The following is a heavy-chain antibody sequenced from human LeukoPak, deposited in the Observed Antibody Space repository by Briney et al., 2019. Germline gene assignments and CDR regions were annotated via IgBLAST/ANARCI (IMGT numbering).Heavy chain of an antibody. CDR1: GGSFSGYY. J-gene: IGHJ5*02. CDR3: ASESLYSSGCYRNWFDP. V-gene: IGHV4-34*01. CDR2: INHSGST. D-gene: IGHD6-19*01. Sequence: SETLSLTCAVYGGSFSGYYWSWIRQPPGKGLEWIGEINHSGSTNYNPSLKSRVTISVDTSKNQFSLKLSSVTAADTAVYYCASESLYSSGCYRNWFDPWGQGTLVTVSS.